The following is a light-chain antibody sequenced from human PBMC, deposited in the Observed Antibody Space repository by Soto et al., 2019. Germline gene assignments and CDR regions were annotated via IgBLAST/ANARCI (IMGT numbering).Light chain of an antibody. CDR3: QQYGDPPPYS. J-gene: IGKJ2*03. CDR1: QSVSRSS. Sequence: EIVLTQSPGTLSLSPGEIATLSCRASQSVSRSSLAWYQQRPGQAPRLLLFGASSRAAGIPDRFSGSGSATDFTLTISRLEPEDSAVYYCQQYGDPPPYSFGQGTKLEI. V-gene: IGKV3-20*01. CDR2: GAS.